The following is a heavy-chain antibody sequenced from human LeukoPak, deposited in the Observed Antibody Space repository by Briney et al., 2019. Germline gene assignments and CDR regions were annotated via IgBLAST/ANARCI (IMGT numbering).Heavy chain of an antibody. CDR2: ISAYNDNT. Sequence: GASVKVSCKASSYTFTSYDISWVRQAPGQGLEWMGWISAYNDNTNYAQKLQGRVTMTTDTSTSTAYMELRSLRSDDTAVYYCAILVAGTRFDPWGQGTLVTVSS. V-gene: IGHV1-18*01. D-gene: IGHD2/OR15-2a*01. J-gene: IGHJ5*02. CDR1: SYTFTSYD. CDR3: AILVAGTRFDP.